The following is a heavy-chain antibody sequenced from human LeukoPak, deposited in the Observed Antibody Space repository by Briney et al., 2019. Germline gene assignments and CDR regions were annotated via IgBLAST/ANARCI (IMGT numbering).Heavy chain of an antibody. CDR3: AKVSGAAAGWGNWFDP. CDR1: GITFSNYA. V-gene: IGHV3-23*01. Sequence: GGSLRLSCAAAGITFSNYAMTWVRQAPGKGPQWVSIIGGSGKTYDADSVRGRFTISRDNSKNTLYLQMNSLRAEDTAVYYCAKVSGAAAGWGNWFDPWGQGTLVTVSS. CDR2: IGGSGKT. D-gene: IGHD6-13*01. J-gene: IGHJ5*02.